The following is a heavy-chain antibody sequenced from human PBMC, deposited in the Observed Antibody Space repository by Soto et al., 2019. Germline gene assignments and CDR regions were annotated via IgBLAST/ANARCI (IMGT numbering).Heavy chain of an antibody. CDR1: GFSLSTSGVG. D-gene: IGHD3-16*02. Sequence: QITLKESGPTLVKPTQTLTLTCTFSGFSLSTSGVGVGWIRQPPGKALEWLALIYWDDDKRYSPSLKSRLTITKDTSKNQVVLTMTNMDPVDTATYCCANRLSSYDYIWGSYRPSQYFDYWGQGTLVTVSS. V-gene: IGHV2-5*02. J-gene: IGHJ4*02. CDR2: IYWDDDK. CDR3: ANRLSSYDYIWGSYRPSQYFDY.